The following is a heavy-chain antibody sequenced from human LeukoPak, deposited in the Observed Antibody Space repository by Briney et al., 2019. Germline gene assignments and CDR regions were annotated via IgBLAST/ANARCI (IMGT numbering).Heavy chain of an antibody. Sequence: GGSPRLSCAASGFTFSSYGMHWVRQAPGKGLEWVAVIWYDGSNKYYADSVKGRFTISRDNSKNTLYLQMNSLRAEDTAVYYCARVGGRYSPLGYWGQGTLVTVSS. V-gene: IGHV3-33*01. J-gene: IGHJ4*02. D-gene: IGHD3-16*02. CDR2: IWYDGSNK. CDR3: ARVGGRYSPLGY. CDR1: GFTFSSYG.